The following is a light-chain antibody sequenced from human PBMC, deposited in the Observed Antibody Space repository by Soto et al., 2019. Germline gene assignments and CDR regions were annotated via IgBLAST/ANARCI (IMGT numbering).Light chain of an antibody. CDR1: QSISNW. Sequence: DLQMTQSPSTLPASVGDRFTITCRASQSISNWLAWHQQKPGTAPKLLIYHASTLESGVPSRFSGSGSGTEFTLTISSLQPDDFATYYCQQYNSYSFGQGTKVDIK. J-gene: IGKJ1*01. CDR2: HAS. V-gene: IGKV1-5*01. CDR3: QQYNSYS.